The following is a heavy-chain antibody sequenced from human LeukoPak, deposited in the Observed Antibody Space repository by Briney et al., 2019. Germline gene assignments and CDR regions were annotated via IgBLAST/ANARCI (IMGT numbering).Heavy chain of an antibody. CDR3: AKGSTYFYGSGTSDDAFDI. CDR1: GLIFSNYA. Sequence: GGSLRLSCAASGLIFSNYAMSWVRQAPGKGLEWVSAISGSGGSTSYADSVKGRFTISRDNSKNTMYLQMNSLRAEDTAVYYCAKGSTYFYGSGTSDDAFDIWGQGTMVTVSS. D-gene: IGHD3-10*01. CDR2: ISGSGGST. V-gene: IGHV3-23*01. J-gene: IGHJ3*02.